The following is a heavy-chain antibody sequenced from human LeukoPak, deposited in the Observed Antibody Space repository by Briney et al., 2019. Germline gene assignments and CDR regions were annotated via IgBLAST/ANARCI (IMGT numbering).Heavy chain of an antibody. J-gene: IGHJ4*02. V-gene: IGHV1-2*02. CDR2: MNPNSGGT. D-gene: IGHD2-2*01. CDR3: TRGAGTSWFDY. CDR1: GYTFTVNY. Sequence: ASVKVSCKPSGYTFTVNYLHWVRQAPGQGLEWVGWMNPNSGGTGYAQKFQGRVTMTRDTSISTAYMELSSLTSDDTAVYHCTRGAGTSWFDYWGQGSLVTVSS.